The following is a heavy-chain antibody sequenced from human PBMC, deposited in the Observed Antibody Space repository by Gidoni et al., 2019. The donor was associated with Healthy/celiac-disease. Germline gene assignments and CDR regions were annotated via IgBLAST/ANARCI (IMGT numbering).Heavy chain of an antibody. J-gene: IGHJ3*02. D-gene: IGHD6-13*01. V-gene: IGHV3-23*01. CDR1: ASTFSTSA. CDR3: ANPPEGQQLPHDAFDI. CDR2: ISGSGGST. Sequence: EVQLLVSGGGLVQPGGSLRLSCAASASTFSTSAISWVRQAPGKGLEWVSAISGSGGSTYYADSVKGRFTISRDNSKNTLYLQMNSLRAEDTAVYYCANPPEGQQLPHDAFDIWGQGTMVTVSS.